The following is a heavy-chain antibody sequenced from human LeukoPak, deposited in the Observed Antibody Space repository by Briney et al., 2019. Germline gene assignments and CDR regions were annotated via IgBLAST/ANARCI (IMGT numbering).Heavy chain of an antibody. D-gene: IGHD4-17*01. CDR1: GRSFSGYY. Sequence: SETLSLTCAVYGRSFSGYYWSWIRQPPGKGLEWIGEINHSGSTNYNPSLKSRVTVSVDTSKNQFSLNLTSVTAADTAVYYCARDAYGDHDYWGQGTLVTVSS. CDR2: INHSGST. CDR3: ARDAYGDHDY. J-gene: IGHJ4*02. V-gene: IGHV4-34*01.